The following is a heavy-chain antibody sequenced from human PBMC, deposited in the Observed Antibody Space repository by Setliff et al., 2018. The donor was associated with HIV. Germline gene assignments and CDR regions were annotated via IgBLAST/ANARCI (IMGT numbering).Heavy chain of an antibody. V-gene: IGHV4-39*01. CDR2: INHSGST. Sequence: ETLSLTCTVSGGSISSSSHHWSWIRQPPGEGLEWIGEINHSGSTHYNPSLKSRVTVSKDTTKNQLSLRLSSVTAADTAVYYCARQIWNESPGYGFDPWGQGTLVTVSS. CDR1: GGSISSSSHH. D-gene: IGHD3-22*01. J-gene: IGHJ5*02. CDR3: ARQIWNESPGYGFDP.